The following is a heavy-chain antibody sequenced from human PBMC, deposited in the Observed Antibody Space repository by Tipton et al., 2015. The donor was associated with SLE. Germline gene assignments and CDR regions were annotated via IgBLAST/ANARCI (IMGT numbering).Heavy chain of an antibody. D-gene: IGHD5-24*01. Sequence: SLRLSCVASGITISSFWMTWVRQAPGKGLEWVANINQDGSEKYYVDSVRGRFTISRDNANNSLYLQMNSLRDEDTAVYYCARGDANSGDYWGQGTLATVSS. CDR3: ARGDANSGDY. J-gene: IGHJ4*02. CDR2: INQDGSEK. V-gene: IGHV3-7*04. CDR1: GITISSFW.